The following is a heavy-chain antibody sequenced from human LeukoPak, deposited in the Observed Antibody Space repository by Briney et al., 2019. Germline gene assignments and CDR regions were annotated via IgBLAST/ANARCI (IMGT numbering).Heavy chain of an antibody. CDR3: ARGAAGDFDY. Sequence: QAGGSLSLSCEAPGLPLSSSWMHWAGKVQGKGLVWISRINGDGSSTNYADSVKGRFTISRDNAKNTLYLQMNSLRAEDTAVYYCARGAAGDFDYWGQGTLVTVSS. CDR2: INGDGSST. CDR1: GLPLSSSW. V-gene: IGHV3-74*01. J-gene: IGHJ4*02. D-gene: IGHD6-19*01.